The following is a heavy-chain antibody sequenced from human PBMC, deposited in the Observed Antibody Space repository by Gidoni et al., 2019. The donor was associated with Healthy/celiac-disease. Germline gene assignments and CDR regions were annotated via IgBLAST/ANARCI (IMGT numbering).Heavy chain of an antibody. CDR3: ATGPSVGAPPANWFDP. CDR1: GLTFSSYA. V-gene: IGHV3-23*01. D-gene: IGHD1-26*01. Sequence: EVQLLESGGGVVQPGGSLRLSCAASGLTFSSYALSGVRQAPGKGLEWVAAISGSGGSTYYADSVKGRFTISRDNSKNTLYLQMNSLRAEDTAVYSCATGPSVGAPPANWFDPWGQGTLVTVSS. CDR2: ISGSGGST. J-gene: IGHJ5*02.